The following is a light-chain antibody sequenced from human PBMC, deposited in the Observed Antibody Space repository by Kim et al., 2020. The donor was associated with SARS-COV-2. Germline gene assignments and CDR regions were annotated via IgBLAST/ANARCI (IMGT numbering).Light chain of an antibody. CDR3: SSHTSANTWM. V-gene: IGLV2-11*01. CDR2: DVT. J-gene: IGLJ3*02. Sequence: VSWYQHQPGTAPKLIIYDVTRRPSGLSDRFSGSQSGDTASLTISGLQPEDEATYYCSSHTSANTWMFGGGTQLTVL.